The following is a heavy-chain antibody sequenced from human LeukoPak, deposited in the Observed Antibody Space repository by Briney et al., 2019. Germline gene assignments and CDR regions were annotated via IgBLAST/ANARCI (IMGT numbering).Heavy chain of an antibody. J-gene: IGHJ4*02. V-gene: IGHV1-2*02. CDR3: ARSPDILTGEKFVY. CDR1: GYTFTGYY. CDR2: INPNSGGT. Sequence: ASVKVSCKASGYTFTGYYMHWVRQAPGQGLEWMGWINPNSGGTNYAQKFQGRVTMTRDTSISTAYMELSRLRFDDTAVYYCARSPDILTGEKFVYWGQGTLVTVSS. D-gene: IGHD3-9*01.